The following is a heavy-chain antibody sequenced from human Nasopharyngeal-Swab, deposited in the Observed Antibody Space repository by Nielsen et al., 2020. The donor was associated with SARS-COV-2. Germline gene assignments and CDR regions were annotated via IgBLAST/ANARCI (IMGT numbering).Heavy chain of an antibody. J-gene: IGHJ4*02. D-gene: IGHD5-24*01. CDR3: ARGNGKRGMATTHEVFFDY. CDR2: IWYDGSNK. CDR1: GFTFSTFG. V-gene: IGHV3-33*03. Sequence: GGSLRLSCAASGFTFSTFGMHWVRQAPGKGLEWVAVIWYDGSNKYYADSVKGRFTISRDNAKNSLYLQMNSLRAEDTAVYYCARGNGKRGMATTHEVFFDYWGQGTLVTVSS.